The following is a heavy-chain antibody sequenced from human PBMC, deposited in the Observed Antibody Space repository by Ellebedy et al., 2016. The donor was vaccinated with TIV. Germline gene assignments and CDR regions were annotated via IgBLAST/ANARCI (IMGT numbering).Heavy chain of an antibody. D-gene: IGHD2-2*01. CDR1: GSTFSSYG. J-gene: IGHJ5*02. CDR2: IWYDGSYK. CDR3: ARGYQFRNWLDP. V-gene: IGHV3-33*01. Sequence: GESLKISXAASGSTFSSYGMHWVRQAPGKGLEWVAVIWYDGSYKYYGDSVKGRFTISGDNSKNTLYLQMNSLRVDDTAVYYCARGYQFRNWLDPWGQGTLVTVSS.